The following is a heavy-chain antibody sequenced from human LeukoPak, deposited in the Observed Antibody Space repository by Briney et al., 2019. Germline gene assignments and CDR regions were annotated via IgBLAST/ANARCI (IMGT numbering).Heavy chain of an antibody. Sequence: ASVKVSCKASGYTFSSYAITWVRQAPGQGLEWMGWVSGDSGDTNYAQKFQGRVTLTTDTSTNTAYMELRSLRSDDTAVYYCAREKYSGSYFVDYWGQGTLVTVSS. CDR2: VSGDSGDT. D-gene: IGHD1-26*01. V-gene: IGHV1-18*01. CDR1: GYTFSSYA. CDR3: AREKYSGSYFVDY. J-gene: IGHJ4*02.